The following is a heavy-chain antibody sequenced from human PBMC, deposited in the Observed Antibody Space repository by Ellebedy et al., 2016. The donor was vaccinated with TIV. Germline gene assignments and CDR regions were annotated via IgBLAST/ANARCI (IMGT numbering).Heavy chain of an antibody. CDR3: VRDGGIAAALDAFDI. Sequence: GESLKISCAASGFTVSNNYVSWVRQPPGKGLEWVSLIYSGGSTYYADSVKGRFTISRDNSKNTVYLQMNSLRDEDTAVYYCVRDGGIAAALDAFDIWGQGTLVTVSS. CDR1: GFTVSNNY. V-gene: IGHV3-66*01. J-gene: IGHJ3*02. D-gene: IGHD6-13*01. CDR2: IYSGGST.